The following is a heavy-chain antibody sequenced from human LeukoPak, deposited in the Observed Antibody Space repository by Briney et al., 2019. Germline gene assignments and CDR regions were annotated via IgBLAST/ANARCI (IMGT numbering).Heavy chain of an antibody. Sequence: PGGSLRLSCAASGFTFDEYAMHWVRQPPAKGLEWVSLISGDGSNTYSADSVKGRFTISRDNSKNSLYLQMNSLRTEDTAFYYCAKDLGPTGAAWFDPWGQGTLVTVSS. CDR1: GFTFDEYA. V-gene: IGHV3-43*02. CDR2: ISGDGSNT. J-gene: IGHJ5*02. D-gene: IGHD1-14*01. CDR3: AKDLGPTGAAWFDP.